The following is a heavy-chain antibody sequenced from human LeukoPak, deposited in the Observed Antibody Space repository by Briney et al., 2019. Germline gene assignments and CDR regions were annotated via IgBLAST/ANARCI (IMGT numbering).Heavy chain of an antibody. J-gene: IGHJ4*02. V-gene: IGHV4-38-2*02. CDR1: GNSISSGYY. CDR2: IYHSGST. Sequence: SETLSLTCTVSGNSISSGYYWGWIRQPPGKGLEWIGSIYHSGSTYYNPSLKSRVTISVDTSKNQFSLKLSSVTAADTAVYYCARSLVPAARRWHFDYWGQGTLVTASS. CDR3: ARSLVPAARRWHFDY. D-gene: IGHD2-2*01.